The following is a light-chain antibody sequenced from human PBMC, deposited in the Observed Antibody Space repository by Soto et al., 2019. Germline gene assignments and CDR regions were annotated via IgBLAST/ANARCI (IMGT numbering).Light chain of an antibody. CDR2: DVS. Sequence: IQLTQSPSSLSASVGDRVTITCRASQGIDSYLAWYQQRPGKVPQLLIFDVSNLQTGVPSRFSGGGSGTDFALTISSLEPEDIATYYCQQYDSLPLTFGQGTRLEIK. CDR1: QGIDSY. J-gene: IGKJ5*01. CDR3: QQYDSLPLT. V-gene: IGKV1-33*01.